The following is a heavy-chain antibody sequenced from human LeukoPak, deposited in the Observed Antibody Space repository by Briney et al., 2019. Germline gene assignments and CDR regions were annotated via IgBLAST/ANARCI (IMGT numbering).Heavy chain of an antibody. Sequence: SGGSLRLSCVASGFTFSSYSMNWVRQAPGKGLEWVSYISSSSSTIYYADSVKGRFTISRDNSKNTLYLQMNSLRAEDTAVYYCAKVQQSGYSSSWYSKYYFDYWGQGTLVTVSS. V-gene: IGHV3-48*01. D-gene: IGHD6-13*01. CDR2: ISSSSSTI. J-gene: IGHJ4*02. CDR1: GFTFSSYS. CDR3: AKVQQSGYSSSWYSKYYFDY.